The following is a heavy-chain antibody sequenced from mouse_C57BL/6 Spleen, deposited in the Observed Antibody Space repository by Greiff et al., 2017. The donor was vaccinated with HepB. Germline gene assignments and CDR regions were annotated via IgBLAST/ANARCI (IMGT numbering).Heavy chain of an antibody. Sequence: EVQLQQSGPELVKPGASVKISCKASGYTFTDYYMNWVKQSHGKSLEWIGDINPNNGGTSYNQKFKGKATLTVDKSSSTAYMELRILTSEDSAVFYCARSIITTVVADYAMDYWGQGTSVTVSS. V-gene: IGHV1-26*01. CDR3: ARSIITTVVADYAMDY. D-gene: IGHD1-1*01. CDR2: INPNNGGT. CDR1: GYTFTDYY. J-gene: IGHJ4*01.